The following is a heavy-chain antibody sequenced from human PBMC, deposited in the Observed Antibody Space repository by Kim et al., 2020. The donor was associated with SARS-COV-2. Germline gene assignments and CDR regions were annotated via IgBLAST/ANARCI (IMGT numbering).Heavy chain of an antibody. CDR2: GSK. V-gene: IGHV1-46*01. CDR3: ARVGGGMDV. Sequence: GSKSYAQKFQGRVTMTRDTSTSTVSMELSSLRSEDTAVYYCARVGGGMDVWGQGTTVTVSS. J-gene: IGHJ6*02.